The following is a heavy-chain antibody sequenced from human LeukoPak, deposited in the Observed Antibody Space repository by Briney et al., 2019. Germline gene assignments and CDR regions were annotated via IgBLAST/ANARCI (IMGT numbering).Heavy chain of an antibody. CDR1: GGTFSSYT. CDR3: ARDLAYYYDSSGYHPLDY. Sequence: GASVKVSCKASGGTFSSYTISWVRQAPGQGLEWLGRIIPILGIANYAQKFQGRVTITAHKSTSTAYMELSSLRSEDTAVYYCARDLAYYYDSSGYHPLDYWGQGTLVTVSS. J-gene: IGHJ4*02. V-gene: IGHV1-69*04. D-gene: IGHD3-22*01. CDR2: IIPILGIA.